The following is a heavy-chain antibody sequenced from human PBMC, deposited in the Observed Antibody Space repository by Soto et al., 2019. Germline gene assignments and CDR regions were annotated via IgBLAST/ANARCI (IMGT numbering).Heavy chain of an antibody. J-gene: IGHJ4*02. Sequence: GSLRLSCAASGFTFSSYSMNWVRQAPGKGLEWVSSISSSSSYIYYADSVKGRFTISRDNAKNSLYLQMNSLRAEDTAVYYCARGADYDFWSGYYQGPDKHDYWGQGTLVTVSS. CDR3: ARGADYDFWSGYYQGPDKHDY. V-gene: IGHV3-21*01. CDR1: GFTFSSYS. D-gene: IGHD3-3*01. CDR2: ISSSSSYI.